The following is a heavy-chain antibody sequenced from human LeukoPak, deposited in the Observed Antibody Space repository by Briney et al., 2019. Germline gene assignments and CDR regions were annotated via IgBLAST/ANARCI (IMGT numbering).Heavy chain of an antibody. V-gene: IGHV4-59*08. D-gene: IGHD6-6*01. CDR3: ARHRAYSSSSPFDY. CDR1: GGSISGTNW. CDR2: IYYTGST. J-gene: IGHJ4*02. Sequence: PSGTLSLTCGVSGGSISGTNWWSWIRQPPGKGLEWIGYIYYTGSTNYNPSLKSRVTMFVDMSKNQFSLRLSSVTAADTAVYYCARHRAYSSSSPFDYWGQGTLVTVSS.